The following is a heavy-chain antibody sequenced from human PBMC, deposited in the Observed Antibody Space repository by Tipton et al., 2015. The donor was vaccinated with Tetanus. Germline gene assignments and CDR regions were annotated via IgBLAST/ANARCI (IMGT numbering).Heavy chain of an antibody. CDR1: GGSISNYY. CDR2: IYYSGST. J-gene: IGHJ6*02. Sequence: GLVKPSETLSLTCTVSGGSISNYYWSWIRQPPGRGLEWIGYIYYSGSTNYNPSLKSRVTISVDTSKNQFPLKLNSVTAADTAVYYCARDSMSSSGYDKEKTYYYYGMDVWGQGTTVTVSS. CDR3: ARDSMSSSGYDKEKTYYYYGMDV. D-gene: IGHD5-12*01. V-gene: IGHV4-59*01.